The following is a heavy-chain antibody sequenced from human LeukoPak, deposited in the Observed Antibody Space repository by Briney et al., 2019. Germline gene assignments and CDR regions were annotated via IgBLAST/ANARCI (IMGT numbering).Heavy chain of an antibody. CDR2: ISSSGSTI. CDR3: ESGRRLAARPGYFDF. CDR1: GFTFSSYS. J-gene: IGHJ4*02. Sequence: GGSLRLSCAASGFTFSSYSMNWVRQAPGKGLEWVSYISSSGSTIYYADSVKGRFTISRDNAKNSLYLQMNSLRAEDTAVYYCESGRRLAARPGYFDFWGQGNLAPVSS. D-gene: IGHD6-6*01. V-gene: IGHV3-48*04.